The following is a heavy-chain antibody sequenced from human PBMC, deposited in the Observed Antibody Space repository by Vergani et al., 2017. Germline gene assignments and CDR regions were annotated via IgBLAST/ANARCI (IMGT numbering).Heavy chain of an antibody. CDR2: ISGSGGST. D-gene: IGHD3-10*01. Sequence: EVQLLESGGGLVQPGGSLRLSCAASGFTFSSYAMSWVHQAPGKGLEWVSAISGSGGSTYYADSVKGRFTISRDNSKNTLYLQMNSLRAEDTAVYYCAKDWVVRGDYYYYMDVWGKGTTVTVSS. CDR1: GFTFSSYA. V-gene: IGHV3-23*01. J-gene: IGHJ6*03. CDR3: AKDWVVRGDYYYYMDV.